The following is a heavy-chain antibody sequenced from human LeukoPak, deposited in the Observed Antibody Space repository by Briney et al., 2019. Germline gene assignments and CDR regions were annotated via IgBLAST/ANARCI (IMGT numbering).Heavy chain of an antibody. J-gene: IGHJ4*02. CDR2: ISGSGGSI. CDR1: GFTFSSYA. V-gene: IGHV3-23*01. CDR3: AKDGIVRFLEWLLYFDY. Sequence: GXSLRLSCAASGFTFSSYAMSWVRQAPGKGLEWVSAISGSGGSIYYADYVKGRFTISRDNSKNTLYLQMNSLRAEDTAVDYCAKDGIVRFLEWLLYFDYWGQGTLVTVSS. D-gene: IGHD3-3*01.